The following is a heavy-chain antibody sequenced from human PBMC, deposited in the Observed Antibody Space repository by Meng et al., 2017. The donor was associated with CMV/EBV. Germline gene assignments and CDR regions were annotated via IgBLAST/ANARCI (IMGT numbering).Heavy chain of an antibody. CDR2: MNPNSGNT. V-gene: IGHV1-8*03. CDR3: ARSQYGFLEWAKNYYYYGMDV. J-gene: IGHJ6*02. Sequence: ASVTVSRQASGYTFTRYDINWVRQATGQGLEWMGWMNPNSGNTGYAQKFQGRVTITRNTSISTAYMELSSLRSEDTAVYYCARSQYGFLEWAKNYYYYGMDVWGQGTTVTVSS. CDR1: GYTFTRYD. D-gene: IGHD3-3*01.